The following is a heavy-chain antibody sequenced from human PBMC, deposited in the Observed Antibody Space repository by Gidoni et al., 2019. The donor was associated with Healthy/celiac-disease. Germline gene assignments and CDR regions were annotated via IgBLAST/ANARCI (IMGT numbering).Heavy chain of an antibody. V-gene: IGHV6-1*01. D-gene: IGHD4-17*01. CDR1: GDRVSSNSAS. CDR3: ARTTVVTRRAFDY. Sequence: QVQLQQSGPGLVKPSQTLSLTFPISGDRVSSNSASWHWIRQSPSRGFEWLGRTYYRSKWYNYYAVSVKSRITINPDTSKNQFSLQLNSVTPEDTAVYYCARTTVVTRRAFDYWGQGTLVTVSS. J-gene: IGHJ4*02. CDR2: TYYRSKWYN.